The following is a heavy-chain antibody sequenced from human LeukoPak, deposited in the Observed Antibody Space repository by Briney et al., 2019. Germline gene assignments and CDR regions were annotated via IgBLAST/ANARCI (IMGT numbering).Heavy chain of an antibody. V-gene: IGHV3-30*18. Sequence: GGSLRLSCAASGFTFSSYGMHWVRQAPGKGLEWVAVISYDGSNKYYADSVKGRFTISRDNSKNTLYLQMNSLRAEDTAVYYCAKAGYSSLYYFDYWGQGTLVTVSS. D-gene: IGHD6-13*01. CDR1: GFTFSSYG. J-gene: IGHJ4*02. CDR2: ISYDGSNK. CDR3: AKAGYSSLYYFDY.